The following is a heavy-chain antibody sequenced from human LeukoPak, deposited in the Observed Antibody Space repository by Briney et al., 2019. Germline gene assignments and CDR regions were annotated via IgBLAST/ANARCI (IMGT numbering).Heavy chain of an antibody. V-gene: IGHV3-66*01. CDR1: GFTVSSNY. CDR3: ARGGGYSGYTRGVYFDY. J-gene: IGHJ4*02. CDR2: IYSGGST. Sequence: GGSLRLSCAASGFTVSSNYMSWVRQAPGKGLEWVSVIYSGGSTYYADSVKGRFTISRDNSKNTLYLQMNSLRAEDTAVYYCARGGGYSGYTRGVYFDYWGQGTLVTVSS. D-gene: IGHD5-12*01.